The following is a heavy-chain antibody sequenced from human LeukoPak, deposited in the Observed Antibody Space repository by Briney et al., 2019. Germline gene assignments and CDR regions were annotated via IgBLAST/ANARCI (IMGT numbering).Heavy chain of an antibody. Sequence: GGSLRLSXAASGFTFSNYGVHWVRQAPGKGLDWVAFIRYDGGNKYYADSVKGRFTTSRDSSKNTLYLQMDSLRAEDTGVYYCARDGRGYSGYGVYYFDFWGPGTLVTVSS. CDR2: IRYDGGNK. J-gene: IGHJ4*02. CDR1: GFTFSNYG. CDR3: ARDGRGYSGYGVYYFDF. D-gene: IGHD5-12*01. V-gene: IGHV3-30*02.